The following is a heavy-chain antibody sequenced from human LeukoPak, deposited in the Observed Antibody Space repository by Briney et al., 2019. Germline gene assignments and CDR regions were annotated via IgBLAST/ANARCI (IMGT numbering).Heavy chain of an antibody. CDR3: ARSDYYDSSGYHQGAFDI. CDR1: GGSISSYY. CDR2: IYTSGST. Sequence: SETLSLTCTVSGGSISSYYWSWIRQPAGKGLEWIGRIYTSGSTNYNPSLKSRVTMSVDTSKNQFSLKLSSVTAEDTAVYYCARSDYYDSSGYHQGAFDIWGQGTMVTVSS. D-gene: IGHD3-22*01. V-gene: IGHV4-4*07. J-gene: IGHJ3*02.